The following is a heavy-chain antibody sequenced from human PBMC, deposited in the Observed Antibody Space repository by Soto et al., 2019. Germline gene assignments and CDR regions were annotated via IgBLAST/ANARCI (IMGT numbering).Heavy chain of an antibody. CDR2: MNPNSGNT. V-gene: IGHV1-8*01. Sequence: ASVKVSCKASGYTFTSYDINWVRQATGQGLEWMGWMNPNSGNTGYAQKFQGRVTMTRNTSIRTAYMELSSLRSEDTAVYYCATTTQRWDWFDPSGQGTLVTVSS. CDR3: ATTTQRWDWFDP. D-gene: IGHD1-1*01. J-gene: IGHJ5*02. CDR1: GYTFTSYD.